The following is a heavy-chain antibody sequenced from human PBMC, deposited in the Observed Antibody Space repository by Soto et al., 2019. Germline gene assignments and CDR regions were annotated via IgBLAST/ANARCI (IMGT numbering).Heavy chain of an antibody. CDR3: AREAAKPTYGDHRGYFDY. D-gene: IGHD4-17*01. V-gene: IGHV4-31*03. J-gene: IGHJ4*02. CDR2: IYYSGST. CDR1: GGSISSGGYY. Sequence: PSDTLSLTCTVSGGSISSGGYYWSWIRQHPGKGLEWIGYIYYSGSTYYNPSLKSRVTISVDTSKNQFSLKLSSVTAADTAVYYCAREAAKPTYGDHRGYFDYWGQGTLVTVSS.